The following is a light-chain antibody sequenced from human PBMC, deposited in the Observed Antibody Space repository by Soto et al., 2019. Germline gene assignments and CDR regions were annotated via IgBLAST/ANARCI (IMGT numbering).Light chain of an antibody. J-gene: IGKJ4*01. CDR3: QQRSIWPLT. CDR1: QSVSSSY. CDR2: GAS. Sequence: EIVLTQSPGTLSLSPGERATLSCRVSQSVSSSYLAWYQQKPGQAPRLLIYGASSRATGIPDRFSGSGSGTDFTLTISRLEPEDFAVYYCQQRSIWPLTFGGGTKVDI. V-gene: IGKV3D-20*02.